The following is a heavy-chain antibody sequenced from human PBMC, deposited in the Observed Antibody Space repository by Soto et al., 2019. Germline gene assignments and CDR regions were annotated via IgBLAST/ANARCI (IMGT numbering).Heavy chain of an antibody. CDR3: ARPYCSSTSCSPDY. Sequence: GASVKVSCKASGYTFTSYGISWVRQAPGQGLEWMGWISAYNGNTNYAQKLQGRVTTTTDTSTSTAYMELRSLRSDDTAVYYCARPYCSSTSCSPDYWGQGTQVTVSS. D-gene: IGHD2-2*01. J-gene: IGHJ4*02. CDR2: ISAYNGNT. V-gene: IGHV1-18*01. CDR1: GYTFTSYG.